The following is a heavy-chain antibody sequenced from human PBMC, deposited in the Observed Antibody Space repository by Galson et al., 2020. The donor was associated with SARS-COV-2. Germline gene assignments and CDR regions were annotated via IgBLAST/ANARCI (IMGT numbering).Heavy chain of an antibody. Sequence: KMSGPTLVKPTQTITLTCTFSGFSLSTSGVGVGWIRQPPGKALEWLALIYWDDDKRYSPSLKSRLTITKDTSKNQVVLTMTNMDPVDTATYYCAHRLSYYDILTGYSTHNWFDPWGQGTLVTVSS. D-gene: IGHD3-9*01. CDR2: IYWDDDK. CDR3: AHRLSYYDILTGYSTHNWFDP. V-gene: IGHV2-5*02. CDR1: GFSLSTSGVG. J-gene: IGHJ5*02.